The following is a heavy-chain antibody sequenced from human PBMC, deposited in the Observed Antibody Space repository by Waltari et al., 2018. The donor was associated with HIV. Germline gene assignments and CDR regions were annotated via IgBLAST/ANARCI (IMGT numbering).Heavy chain of an antibody. V-gene: IGHV3-11*01. D-gene: IGHD6-6*01. Sequence: IRQAPGKGLEWISYISSSGRTIYYADSVKGRFTISRDNAKNALYLQMNSLRAEDTAIYYCARVGRHSSSSFFDYWGQGTLVTVSS. CDR3: ARVGRHSSSSFFDY. J-gene: IGHJ4*02. CDR2: ISSSGRTI.